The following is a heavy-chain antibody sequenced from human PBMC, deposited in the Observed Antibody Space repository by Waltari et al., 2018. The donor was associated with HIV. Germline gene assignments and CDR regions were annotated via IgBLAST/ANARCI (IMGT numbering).Heavy chain of an antibody. CDR2: IRSKTYGGTT. Sequence: EVQLVESGGGLVQSGRSLRLHCTASGLPFGDYAMSWFRQAPGKGLELVGFIRSKTYGGTTEHAASVKDRFTISRDDSKSIAYLQMNSLKTEDTAVYYCSRSRGYSYGYADYWGQGTLVTVSS. CDR3: SRSRGYSYGYADY. D-gene: IGHD5-18*01. J-gene: IGHJ4*02. V-gene: IGHV3-49*03. CDR1: GLPFGDYA.